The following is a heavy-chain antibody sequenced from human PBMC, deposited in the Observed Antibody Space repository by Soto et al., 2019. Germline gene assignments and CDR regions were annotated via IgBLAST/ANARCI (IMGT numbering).Heavy chain of an antibody. V-gene: IGHV1-69*01. CDR2: VIPIFGTA. Sequence: QVQLVQSGAEVKKPGSSVKVSCKASGGTFSSYAISWVRQAPGQGLEWMGGVIPIFGTANYAQKFQGSVTITADESTSTAYMELSSLRSEDTAVYYCARDREYSSSSGYFDYWGQGTLVTVSS. CDR3: ARDREYSSSSGYFDY. J-gene: IGHJ4*02. CDR1: GGTFSSYA. D-gene: IGHD6-6*01.